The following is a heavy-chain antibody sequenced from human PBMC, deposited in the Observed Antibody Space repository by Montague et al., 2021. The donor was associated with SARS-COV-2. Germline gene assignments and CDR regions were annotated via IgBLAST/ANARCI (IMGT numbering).Heavy chain of an antibody. V-gene: IGHV4-59*11. J-gene: IGHJ2*01. D-gene: IGHD3-16*01. Sequence: SETLSLTCSVSGGSISGHYWSWIRQPPGKGLEWIGNLDHSGDTKYNPSLKSRATISVDTSRNQFALRLHSVTAADTAVYYCAREFRIELWQTNWYFGLWGRGTLVTASS. CDR1: GGSISGHY. CDR3: AREFRIELWQTNWYFGL. CDR2: LDHSGDT.